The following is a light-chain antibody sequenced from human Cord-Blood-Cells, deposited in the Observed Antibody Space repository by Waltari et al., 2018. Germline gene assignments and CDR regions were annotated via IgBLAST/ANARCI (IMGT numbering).Light chain of an antibody. CDR3: QQDGSSPPWT. CDR1: QSVSSSY. J-gene: IGKJ1*01. CDR2: GAS. Sequence: EIVLTQSPGTLSLSPGERATLSCMASQSVSSSYLAWYQQKPGQAPRLLIYGASSRATGIPDRFSGSGSGTDFTLTISRLEPEDFAVYYCQQDGSSPPWTFGQGTKVEIK. V-gene: IGKV3-20*01.